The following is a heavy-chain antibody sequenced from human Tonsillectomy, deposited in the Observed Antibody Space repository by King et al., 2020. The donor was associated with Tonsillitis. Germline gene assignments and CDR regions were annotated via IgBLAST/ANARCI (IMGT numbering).Heavy chain of an antibody. CDR1: GGSISSSDHY. Sequence: LQLQESGPGVVKPSETLSLTCTVSGGSISSSDHYWAWIRQPPGKGLEWIGDMYYIVSIFYNPSLKSRITISGGTSGNRFSLKLSSVTAADSAVYFCARSVSGSFDYWGQGALVTVSS. CDR2: MYYIVSI. D-gene: IGHD1-26*01. V-gene: IGHV4-39*01. CDR3: ARSVSGSFDY. J-gene: IGHJ4*02.